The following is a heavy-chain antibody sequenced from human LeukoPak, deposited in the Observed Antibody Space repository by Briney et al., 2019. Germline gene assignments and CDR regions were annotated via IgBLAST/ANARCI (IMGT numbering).Heavy chain of an antibody. J-gene: IGHJ6*02. CDR3: ARVGEPMDAYYYYGMDV. V-gene: IGHV1-69*01. CDR1: GGTFSSYA. Sequence: ASVKVSCEASGGTFSSYAISWVRQAPGQGLEWMGGIIPIFSTANYAQKFQGRVTITADESTSTAYMELSSLRSEDTAVYYCARVGEPMDAYYYYGMDVWGQGTTVTVSS. CDR2: IIPIFSTA. D-gene: IGHD1-14*01.